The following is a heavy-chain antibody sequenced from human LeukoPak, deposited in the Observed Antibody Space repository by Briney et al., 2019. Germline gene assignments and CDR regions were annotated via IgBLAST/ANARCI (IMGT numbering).Heavy chain of an antibody. Sequence: GGSLRLSCAASGFTFSSYSMNWVRQAPGKGLEWVSSISSSSSYIYYADSVKGRFTISRDNAKNSLYLQMNSLRTEDTAVFYCAKGSGSYLESYFDYWGQGTLVTVSS. CDR2: ISSSSSYI. J-gene: IGHJ4*02. CDR1: GFTFSSYS. V-gene: IGHV3-21*01. CDR3: AKGSGSYLESYFDY. D-gene: IGHD1-26*01.